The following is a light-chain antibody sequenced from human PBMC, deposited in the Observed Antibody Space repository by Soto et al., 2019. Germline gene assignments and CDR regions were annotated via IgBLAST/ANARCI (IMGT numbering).Light chain of an antibody. J-gene: IGKJ2*01. Sequence: DIQMTQSPSSLSASVGDRVTITCRASQSISSYLNWYQQKPGKAPKRLIYAASSLQSVVPSRFSGSGSGTDFTLTISSLQPEDFATYYCQQSYSTLYTFGQGTKLEIK. CDR2: AAS. V-gene: IGKV1-39*01. CDR3: QQSYSTLYT. CDR1: QSISSY.